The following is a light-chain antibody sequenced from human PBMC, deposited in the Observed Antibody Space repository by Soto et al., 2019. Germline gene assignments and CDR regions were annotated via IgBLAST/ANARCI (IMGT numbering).Light chain of an antibody. J-gene: IGKJ1*01. CDR2: KAS. CDR3: QQYNSYSWT. CDR1: QSISSW. V-gene: IGKV1-5*03. Sequence: DMQITQSPSTRCAGGEGRGTVSFLASQSISSWLAWYQQKPGKAPKLLIYKASSLESGVPSRFSGSGSGTEFTLTISSLQPDDFATYCCQQYNSYSWTFGQGTKVDIK.